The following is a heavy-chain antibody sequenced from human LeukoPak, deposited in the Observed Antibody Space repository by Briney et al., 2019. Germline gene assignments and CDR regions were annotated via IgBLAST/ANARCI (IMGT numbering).Heavy chain of an antibody. CDR2: ISGSGDNT. CDR1: GLTFSSYS. CDR3: AKRSGYTTGWFFDF. J-gene: IGHJ4*02. D-gene: IGHD6-19*01. Sequence: GGSRSLSCAASGLTFSSYSMTWFRQAPGKGLEGVSSISGSGDNTYYAESVKGRFTISRDNSKNTLFLQMNSLRAEDTAVFYCAKRSGYTTGWFFDFWGQGTLVTVSS. V-gene: IGHV3-23*01.